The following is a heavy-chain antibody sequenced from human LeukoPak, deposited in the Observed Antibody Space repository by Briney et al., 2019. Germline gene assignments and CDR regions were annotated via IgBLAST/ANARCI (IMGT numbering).Heavy chain of an antibody. CDR1: GGSISSSNW. J-gene: IGHJ3*02. CDR3: ARGVSPQAAFDI. V-gene: IGHV4-4*02. Sequence: SGTLSLTCAVSGGSISSSNWWSWVRQPPGKGLEWIGEIYHSGSTNYNPSLKSRVTISVDTSKNQFSLKLSSVTAADTAVYYCARGVSPQAAFDIWGQGTMVTVSS. CDR2: IYHSGST.